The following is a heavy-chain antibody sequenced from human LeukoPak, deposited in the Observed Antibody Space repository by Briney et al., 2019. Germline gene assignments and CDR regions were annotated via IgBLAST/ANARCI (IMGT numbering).Heavy chain of an antibody. CDR1: GFTFSSYS. CDR2: IISSSSYI. CDR3: ARSYYYDSSGYYRAFDY. Sequence: GGSLRLSCAASGFTFSSYSMNWVRHAPGKGLEWVSSIISSSSYIYYAESVKGRFTISRDNTNNSLYLQKNSLRAEDTAVYYCARSYYYDSSGYYRAFDYWGQGTLVTVSS. D-gene: IGHD3-22*01. V-gene: IGHV3-21*01. J-gene: IGHJ4*02.